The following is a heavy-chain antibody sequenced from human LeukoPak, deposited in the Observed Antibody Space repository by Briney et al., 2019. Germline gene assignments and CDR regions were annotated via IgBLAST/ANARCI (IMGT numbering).Heavy chain of an antibody. D-gene: IGHD3-10*01. J-gene: IGHJ4*02. Sequence: TSETLSLTCTVSGGSIAISSHYWGWIRQPPVKGLEWIASIHYSGSPYYNPSLKSRVTVSVDTSKNQFSLKLNAVTAAETAVHYCARRLAGSVSWDFDYWGQGTLVTVSS. CDR1: GGSIAISSHY. CDR2: IHYSGSP. V-gene: IGHV4-39*01. CDR3: ARRLAGSVSWDFDY.